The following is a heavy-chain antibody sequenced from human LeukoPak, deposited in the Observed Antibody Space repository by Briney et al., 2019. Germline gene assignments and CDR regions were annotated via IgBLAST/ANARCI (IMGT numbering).Heavy chain of an antibody. D-gene: IGHD2-15*01. CDR2: ISAYNGNT. J-gene: IGHJ6*03. CDR3: ARDHEYCSGGSCYSGGLGYMDV. V-gene: IGHV1-18*01. CDR1: GYTFTSYG. Sequence: ASVTVSCKASGYTFTSYGISWVRQAPGQGLEWMGWISAYNGNTNYAQKLQGRVTMTTDTSTSTAYMELRSLRSDDTAVYYCARDHEYCSGGSCYSGGLGYMDVWGKGTTVTVSS.